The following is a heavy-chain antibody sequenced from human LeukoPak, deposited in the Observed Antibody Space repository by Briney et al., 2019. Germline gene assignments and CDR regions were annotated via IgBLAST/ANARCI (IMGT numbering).Heavy chain of an antibody. D-gene: IGHD3-22*01. CDR1: GYSFTSYW. CDR2: IYPGDSDT. J-gene: IGHJ4*02. V-gene: IGHV5-51*01. CDR3: ARQDPYYDSSGYLDY. Sequence: GESLKISCKGSGYSFTSYWIGWVRQMPGKGLEWMGIIYPGDSDTRYSPSFQGQVTISADKSISTAYLQWSSLKASGTAMYYCARQDPYYDSSGYLDYWGQGTLVTVSS.